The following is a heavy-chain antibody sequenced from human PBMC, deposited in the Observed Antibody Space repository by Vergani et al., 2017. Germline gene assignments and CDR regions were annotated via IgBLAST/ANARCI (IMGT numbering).Heavy chain of an antibody. J-gene: IGHJ4*02. CDR2: ISYDGTQK. Sequence: QVHLVESGGGVVQPGRSLRLSCVVSGFTSSYYGMHWVRQAPGKGLEWVAVISYDGTQKYYADSVKGRFTISRDNSKSTLYLQMNSLRTEDTAVYYCARVPGYSSSWSYNEWGQGTLVTVSS. V-gene: IGHV3-30*03. D-gene: IGHD6-13*01. CDR3: ARVPGYSSSWSYNE. CDR1: GFTSSYYG.